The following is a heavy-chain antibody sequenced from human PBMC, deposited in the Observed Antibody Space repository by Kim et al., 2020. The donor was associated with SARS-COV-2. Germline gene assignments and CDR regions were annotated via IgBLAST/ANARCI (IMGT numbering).Heavy chain of an antibody. V-gene: IGHV3-23*01. D-gene: IGHD6-13*01. Sequence: GGSLRLSCAASGFTFSSYAMSWVRQAPGKGLEWVSAISGSGGSTYYADSVKDRFTISRDNSKNTLYLQMNSLRAEDTAVYYCAKDRGAAADHIFPHTFQHWGQGTLVTVSS. CDR1: GFTFSSYA. CDR2: ISGSGGST. CDR3: AKDRGAAADHIFPHTFQH. J-gene: IGHJ1*01.